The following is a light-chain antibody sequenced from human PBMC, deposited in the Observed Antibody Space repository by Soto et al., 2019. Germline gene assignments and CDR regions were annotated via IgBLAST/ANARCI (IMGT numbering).Light chain of an antibody. CDR2: GAS. J-gene: IGKJ2*01. CDR1: QSVSSSY. V-gene: IGKV3-20*01. CDR3: QQYGRTPYT. Sequence: EIVLTQSPGTLSLSPGERATLSCRASQSVSSSYLAWYQHKPGQAPRLLIYGASSRATGISDRFSGSGSGTDVTLTISRLEPEDFAVYYCQQYGRTPYTFGQGTKLEIK.